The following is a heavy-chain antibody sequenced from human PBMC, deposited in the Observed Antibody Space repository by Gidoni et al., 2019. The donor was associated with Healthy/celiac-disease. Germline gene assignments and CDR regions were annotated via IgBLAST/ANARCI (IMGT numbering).Heavy chain of an antibody. CDR3: ARVGGYLDYYYGMDV. CDR1: GYTFTGYY. Sequence: QVQLVQPGAEVKKPGASVKVSCKASGYTFTGYYMHWGRQAPGQGLEWMGWINPNSGGTNYAQKFQGRVTMTRDTSISTAYMELSRLRSDDTAVYYCARVGGYLDYYYGMDVWGQGTTVTVSS. CDR2: INPNSGGT. J-gene: IGHJ6*02. V-gene: IGHV1-2*02. D-gene: IGHD2-2*01.